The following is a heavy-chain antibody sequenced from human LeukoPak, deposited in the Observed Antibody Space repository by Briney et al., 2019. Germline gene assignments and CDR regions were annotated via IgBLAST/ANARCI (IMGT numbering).Heavy chain of an antibody. V-gene: IGHV3-23*01. CDR1: GFTFSTYA. J-gene: IGHJ4*02. D-gene: IGHD6-19*01. Sequence: GGSLRLSCAASGFTFSTYAMSWVRQAPGKGLEWVSGISGSSSHTEDADSVKDRFTISRDNSKNTLFLQMNNLRVEDTALYYCTKEYDKTNRSPQWGFDSWGQGTLVTVSS. CDR2: ISGSSSHT. CDR3: TKEYDKTNRSPQWGFDS.